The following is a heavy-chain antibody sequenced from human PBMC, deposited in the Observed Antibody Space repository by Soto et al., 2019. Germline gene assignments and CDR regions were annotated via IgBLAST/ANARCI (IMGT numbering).Heavy chain of an antibody. CDR1: GFTFSSYG. J-gene: IGHJ3*02. CDR3: AKINGSGWYTYDAFDI. CDR2: ISYDGSNK. V-gene: IGHV3-30*18. D-gene: IGHD6-19*01. Sequence: QVQLVESGGGVVQPGRSLRLSCAASGFTFSSYGMHWVRQAPGKGLEWVAVISYDGSNKYYADSVKGRFTISRDNSKNXLYLQMNSLRAEDTAVYYCAKINGSGWYTYDAFDIWGQGTMVTVSS.